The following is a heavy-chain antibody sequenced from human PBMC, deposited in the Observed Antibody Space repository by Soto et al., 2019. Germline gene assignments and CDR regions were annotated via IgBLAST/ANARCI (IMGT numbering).Heavy chain of an antibody. D-gene: IGHD2-15*01. V-gene: IGHV4-34*01. CDR2: INHSGST. CDR1: GGSFSGYY. Sequence: SETLSLTCAVYGGSFSGYYWSWIRQPPGKGLEWIGEINHSGSTNYSPSLKSRVTISVDTSKNQFSLKLSSVTAADTAVYYCASRVFLGYCSGGSCRPGAFDIWGQGTMVTVSS. CDR3: ASRVFLGYCSGGSCRPGAFDI. J-gene: IGHJ3*02.